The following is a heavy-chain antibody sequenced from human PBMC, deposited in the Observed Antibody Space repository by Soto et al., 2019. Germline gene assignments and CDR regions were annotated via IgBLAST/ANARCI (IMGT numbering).Heavy chain of an antibody. CDR3: ARHLAAGDY. Sequence: QVQLVQSGAEVKKPGASVKVSCKASGYTFTNSYIHWVRQAPGQGLEWMALLNPNGGSTNYAQNFQGRVTVTRDTSTSTVYMELTSLPSEDTAVYYCARHLAAGDYWGQGTLVTVSS. D-gene: IGHD6-13*01. V-gene: IGHV1-46*01. CDR2: LNPNGGST. J-gene: IGHJ4*02. CDR1: GYTFTNSY.